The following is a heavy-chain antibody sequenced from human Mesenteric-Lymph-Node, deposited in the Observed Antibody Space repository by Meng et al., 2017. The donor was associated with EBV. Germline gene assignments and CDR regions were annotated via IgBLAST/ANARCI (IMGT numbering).Heavy chain of an antibody. V-gene: IGHV4-34*01. CDR3: ARDYFGLGTYYNYDWIDS. CDR1: GGSFSGYY. CDR2: INHSGST. D-gene: IGHD3-10*01. J-gene: IGHJ5*01. Sequence: QVQLQQCGAGLLKPSETLSLTCAVYGGSFSGYYWSWIRQSPGKGLEWIGEINHSGSTNYNPSLKSRVSISLDTSDNQFSLKLHSVTAADTAVYYCARDYFGLGTYYNYDWIDSWGQGTLVTVSS.